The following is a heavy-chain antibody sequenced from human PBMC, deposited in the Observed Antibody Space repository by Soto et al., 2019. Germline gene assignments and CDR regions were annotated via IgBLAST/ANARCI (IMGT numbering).Heavy chain of an antibody. CDR1: GFTFSNAW. CDR2: IKTKTDGGTT. CDR3: TTSPTLFLGVDY. J-gene: IGHJ4*02. V-gene: IGHV3-15*01. Sequence: GGSLRLSCAASGFTFSNAWMSWVRQAPGKGLEWVGRIKTKTDGGTTDYAAPVKGRFTISRDDSKNTLYLQMSSPKTEDTAVYYCTTSPTLFLGVDYWGQGTLVTVSS. D-gene: IGHD2-21*01.